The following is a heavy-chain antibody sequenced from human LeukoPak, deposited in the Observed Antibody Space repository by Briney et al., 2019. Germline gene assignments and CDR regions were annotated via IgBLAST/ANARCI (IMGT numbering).Heavy chain of an antibody. CDR1: GYTLTELS. CDR3: ATAYYDSSGYYYLGF. J-gene: IGHJ4*02. Sequence: ASVKVSCKVSGYTLTELSMHWVRQAPGKGLEWMGGFDPEDGETIYAQKFQGRVTMTEDTSTDTAYMELSSLRSGDTAVYYCATAYYDSSGYYYLGFWGQGTLVTVSS. CDR2: FDPEDGET. V-gene: IGHV1-24*01. D-gene: IGHD3-22*01.